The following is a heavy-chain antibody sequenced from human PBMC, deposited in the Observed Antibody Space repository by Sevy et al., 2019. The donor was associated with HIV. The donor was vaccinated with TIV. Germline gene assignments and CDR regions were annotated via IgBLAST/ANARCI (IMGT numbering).Heavy chain of an antibody. D-gene: IGHD6-13*01. V-gene: IGHV3-30-3*01. CDR1: GFTFSSYA. CDR2: ISYDGSNK. J-gene: IGHJ4*02. Sequence: GGSLRLSCTASGFTFSSYAMHWVRQAPGKGLEWVAVISYDGSNKFYADSVKGRFTISRDSSKNTLYLQMNSLRTDDTAMYYCARDASIAAAGTFDYWGQGTLVIVSS. CDR3: ARDASIAAAGTFDY.